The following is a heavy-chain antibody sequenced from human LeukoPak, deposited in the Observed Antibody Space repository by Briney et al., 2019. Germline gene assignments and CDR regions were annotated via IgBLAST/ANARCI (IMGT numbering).Heavy chain of an antibody. CDR3: ARGRSYGFDFDS. D-gene: IGHD5-18*01. CDR2: KYFSGST. Sequence: SETLSLTCDVSGVSINTCCYYWTWIRQPPGGGLEWIGYKYFSGSTRYNSSRRSRLTISLDSSKNQFSLRLTSVTAADTAVYYCARGRSYGFDFDSWGPGTLVIVSS. CDR1: GVSINTCCYY. V-gene: IGHV4-61*01. J-gene: IGHJ4*02.